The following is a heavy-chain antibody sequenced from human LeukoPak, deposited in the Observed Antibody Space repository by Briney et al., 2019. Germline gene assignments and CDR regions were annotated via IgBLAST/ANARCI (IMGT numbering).Heavy chain of an antibody. D-gene: IGHD5-12*01. Sequence: PSQTLSLTCTFSVGSISSGGYYWRWIRQHPGKGLEWIGYIYYSGSTYYNPSLKSRVTISVDTSKNQFSLKLSSVTAADTAVYYCARDGYSGYDLRYWGQGTLVTVSS. CDR3: ARDGYSGYDLRY. CDR1: VGSISSGGYY. J-gene: IGHJ4*02. CDR2: IYYSGST. V-gene: IGHV4-31*03.